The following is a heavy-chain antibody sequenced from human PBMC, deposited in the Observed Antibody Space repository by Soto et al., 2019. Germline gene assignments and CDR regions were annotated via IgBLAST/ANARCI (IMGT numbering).Heavy chain of an antibody. CDR1: GYTFTSYA. J-gene: IGHJ3*02. V-gene: IGHV1-69*04. D-gene: IGHD2-2*01. CDR3: ARVGVVPAAIGAFDI. Sequence: SVKVSCKASGYTFTSYAMHWVRQAPGQGLEWMGRIIPILGIANYAQKFQGRVTITADKSTSTAYMELSSLRSEDTAVYYCARVGVVPAAIGAFDIWGQGTMVTVSS. CDR2: IIPILGIA.